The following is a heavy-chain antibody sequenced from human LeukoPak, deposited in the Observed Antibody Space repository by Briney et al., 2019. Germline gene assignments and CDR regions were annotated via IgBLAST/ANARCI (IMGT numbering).Heavy chain of an antibody. CDR1: GYTFTSYY. J-gene: IGHJ3*02. D-gene: IGHD3-9*01. CDR2: INPNSGGT. Sequence: VASVKVSCKASGYTFTSYYMHWVRQAPGQGLEWMGWINPNSGGTNYAQKFQGRVTMTRDTSISTAYMELSRPRSDDTAVYYCARQIYDILTGYYNDEGDAFDIWGQGTMVTVSS. V-gene: IGHV1-2*02. CDR3: ARQIYDILTGYYNDEGDAFDI.